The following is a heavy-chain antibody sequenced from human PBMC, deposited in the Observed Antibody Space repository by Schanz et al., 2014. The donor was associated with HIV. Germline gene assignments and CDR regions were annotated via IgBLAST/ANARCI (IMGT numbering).Heavy chain of an antibody. V-gene: IGHV3-23*01. D-gene: IGHD3-10*01. CDR3: ARGFQGFDY. CDR2: ITERGGRT. Sequence: EVQLLESGGGLVQPGGSLRLSCAASGFAFSNYAMSCVRQAPGKGLQWVSSITERGGRTYYADSVNGRFTISRDNSKNTLYLQMKSLRPEDTSVYYCARGFQGFDYWGQGTLVTVSS. CDR1: GFAFSNYA. J-gene: IGHJ4*02.